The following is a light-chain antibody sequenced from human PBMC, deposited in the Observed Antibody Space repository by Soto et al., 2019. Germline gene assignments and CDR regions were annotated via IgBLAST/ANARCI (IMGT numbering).Light chain of an antibody. Sequence: DIQLTQSPSFMSASIGDRVTITCRASQGISSYLAWYQQKPGKAPKLLIYAASTLQSGVPSRFSGSGSGTNFTLTISSLQPEDFATYYCQQFKSYVSFGQGTRLEIK. CDR2: AAS. V-gene: IGKV1-9*01. CDR1: QGISSY. J-gene: IGKJ5*01. CDR3: QQFKSYVS.